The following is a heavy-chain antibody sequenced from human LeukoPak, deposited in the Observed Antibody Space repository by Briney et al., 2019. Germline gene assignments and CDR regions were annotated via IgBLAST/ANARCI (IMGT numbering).Heavy chain of an antibody. D-gene: IGHD1-26*01. Sequence: PSETLFLTCTVSGGSLTNYYWSWIRQPPGKELEWIGYIYHTGITNYNPSLKSRVTMSVDSSKNQFSLKMTSVTAADTAVFYCARHIGPGSRGGFFDYWGQGILVTVSS. CDR2: IYHTGIT. V-gene: IGHV4-59*08. J-gene: IGHJ4*02. CDR1: GGSLTNYY. CDR3: ARHIGPGSRGGFFDY.